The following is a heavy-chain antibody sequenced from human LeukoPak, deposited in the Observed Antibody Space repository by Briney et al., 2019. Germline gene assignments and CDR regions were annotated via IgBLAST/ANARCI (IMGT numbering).Heavy chain of an antibody. J-gene: IGHJ4*02. Sequence: SETLSLTCTVSGGSISSYYWSWIRQPPGKGLEWIGYISYSGSTNYNPSLKSRVTISIDTSKNQFSLKLSSVTAADTAVYYCARETPYYSIQDYWGQGTLVTVSS. D-gene: IGHD3-10*01. CDR3: ARETPYYSIQDY. CDR2: ISYSGST. V-gene: IGHV4-59*12. CDR1: GGSISSYY.